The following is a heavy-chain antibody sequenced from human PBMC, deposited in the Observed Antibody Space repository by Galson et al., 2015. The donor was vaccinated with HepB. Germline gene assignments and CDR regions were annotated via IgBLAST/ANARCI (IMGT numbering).Heavy chain of an antibody. J-gene: IGHJ6*02. CDR1: GGTFSSYT. D-gene: IGHD5-18*01. V-gene: IGHV1-69*04. CDR3: AREEVIQLWFGGDYYYYGMDV. CDR2: IIPILGIA. Sequence: SVKVSCKASGGTFSSYTISWVRQAPGQGLEWMGRIIPILGIANYAQKFQGRVTITADKSTSTAYMELSSLRSEDTAVYYCAREEVIQLWFGGDYYYYGMDVWGQGTTVTVSS.